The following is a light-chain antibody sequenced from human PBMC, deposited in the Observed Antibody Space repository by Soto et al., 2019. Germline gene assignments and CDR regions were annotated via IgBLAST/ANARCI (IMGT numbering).Light chain of an antibody. CDR1: QSVSSN. J-gene: IGKJ1*01. CDR2: GAS. CDR3: QQQNNGARP. Sequence: IVRTRAAAGQSVYPGGRRTLSCRASQSVSSNLAWYQQKPGQAPRLLIYGASTRATGIPARFSGSGSGTEFTLTTSSLQFEYCAVYSSQQQNNGARPSAQGTKVDIK. V-gene: IGKV3-15*01.